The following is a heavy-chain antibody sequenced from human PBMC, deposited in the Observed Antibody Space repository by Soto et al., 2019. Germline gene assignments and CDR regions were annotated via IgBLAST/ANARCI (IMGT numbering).Heavy chain of an antibody. J-gene: IGHJ4*02. V-gene: IGHV1-46*03. CDR1: GYTFTSYY. CDR3: ARDSYGNQKPLPGYYFDY. D-gene: IGHD3-10*01. Sequence: ASVKVSCKASGYTFTSYYMHWVRQAPGQGLEWMGIINPSGGSTSYAQKFQGRVTMTRDTSTSTVYMELSSLRSEDTAVYYCARDSYGNQKPLPGYYFDYWGQGTLVTVSS. CDR2: INPSGGST.